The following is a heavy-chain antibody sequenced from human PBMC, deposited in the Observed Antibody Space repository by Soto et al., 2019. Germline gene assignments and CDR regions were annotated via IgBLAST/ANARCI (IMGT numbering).Heavy chain of an antibody. CDR1: GFTFSSYA. Sequence: PGGSLRLSCAASGFTFSSYAMSWVRQAPGKGLEWVSAISGSGGNTYYADSVKGRFSISRDTSKNTLHLQMSSLRAEDTAVYYCARGYASFWYYLGYWGQGTLVTVSS. V-gene: IGHV3-23*01. CDR2: ISGSGGNT. CDR3: ARGYASFWYYLGY. J-gene: IGHJ4*02. D-gene: IGHD6-19*01.